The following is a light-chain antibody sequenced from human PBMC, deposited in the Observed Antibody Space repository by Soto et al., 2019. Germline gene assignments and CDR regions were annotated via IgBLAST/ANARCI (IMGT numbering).Light chain of an antibody. V-gene: IGLV2-14*01. CDR3: SSYTSSYTLV. CDR2: DVS. J-gene: IGLJ2*01. CDR1: SSDVGGYNY. Sequence: QSALTQPASVSGSPGQSSTISCTGTSSDVGGYNYVSWYQQHPGKAPKLMIYDVSNRPSGVSNRFSGSKSGNTASLTISGRQAEDEADYYCSSYTSSYTLVFGGGTQLTFL.